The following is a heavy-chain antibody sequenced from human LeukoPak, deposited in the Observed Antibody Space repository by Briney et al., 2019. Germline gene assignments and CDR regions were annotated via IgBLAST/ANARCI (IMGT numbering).Heavy chain of an antibody. CDR2: INRDGSVK. V-gene: IGHV3-7*01. CDR1: GFTFSDYW. CDR3: ARDPGFSSFDY. Sequence: GGSLSLSCALSGFTFSDYWVTWVRQTPGKGLKFVSNINRDGSVKNYVDSVRGRFTISRDNGKNSLYLQMTSLRVDDTAIYYCARDPGFSSFDYWGQGPWSPSPQ. J-gene: IGHJ4*02. D-gene: IGHD3-3*02.